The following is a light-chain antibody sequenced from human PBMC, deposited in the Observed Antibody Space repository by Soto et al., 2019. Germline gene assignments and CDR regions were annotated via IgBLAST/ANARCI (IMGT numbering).Light chain of an antibody. Sequence: EIVLTQSPATLSLSPGERATLSCRASQSVRSYLAWYQQKPGQAPRLLIYDASNRATGIPARFSGSGSGTDFTLTISSLEPEDFAVYYCQQRSNWSFTFGGGNKVEIK. CDR1: QSVRSY. V-gene: IGKV3-11*01. CDR3: QQRSNWSFT. J-gene: IGKJ4*01. CDR2: DAS.